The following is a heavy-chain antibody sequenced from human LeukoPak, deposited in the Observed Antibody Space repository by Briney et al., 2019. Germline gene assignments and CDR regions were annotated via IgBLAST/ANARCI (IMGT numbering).Heavy chain of an antibody. Sequence: KASGTLSLTCAVSGGSISSGDYYWSWIRQPPGKGLEWIGYIYYSGGTYYNPSLKSRVTISVDTSKNQFSLKLSSVTAADTAVYYCASESSSWEEDWGQGTLVTDSS. D-gene: IGHD6-13*01. CDR1: GGSISSGDYY. CDR2: IYYSGGT. V-gene: IGHV4-30-4*01. J-gene: IGHJ4*02. CDR3: ASESSSWEED.